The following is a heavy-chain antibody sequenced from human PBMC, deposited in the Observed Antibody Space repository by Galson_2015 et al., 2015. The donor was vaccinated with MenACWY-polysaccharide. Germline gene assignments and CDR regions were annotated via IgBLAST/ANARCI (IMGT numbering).Heavy chain of an antibody. V-gene: IGHV4-4*02. CDR3: ARRYRYATSDYYPAFDM. CDR1: GGSISSNHW. Sequence: ETLSLTCAVSGGSISSNHWWSWVRQPPGKGLEWIGEIYHTGTTNYNPPLESRLTISVDKSQSQFSLKLSSVTAADTAVYYCARRYRYATSDYYPAFDMWGQGTMVTVSS. J-gene: IGHJ3*02. D-gene: IGHD2-2*01. CDR2: IYHTGTT.